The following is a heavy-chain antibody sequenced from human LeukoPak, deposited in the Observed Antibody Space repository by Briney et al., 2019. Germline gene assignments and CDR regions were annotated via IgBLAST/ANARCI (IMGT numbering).Heavy chain of an antibody. D-gene: IGHD6-13*01. CDR2: IWYDGSNK. CDR1: GFTFSSYS. J-gene: IGHJ4*02. Sequence: GGSLRLSCAASGFTFSSYSMNWVRQAPGKGLEWVAVIWYDGSNKYYADSVKGRFTISRDNSKNTLYLQMNSLRAEDTAVYYCARDAAGSSSWYPYFDYWGQGTLVTVSS. CDR3: ARDAAGSSSWYPYFDY. V-gene: IGHV3-33*08.